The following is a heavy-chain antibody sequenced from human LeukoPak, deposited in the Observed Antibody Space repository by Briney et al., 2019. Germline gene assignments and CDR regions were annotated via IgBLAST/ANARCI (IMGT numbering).Heavy chain of an antibody. CDR3: ARDPLAYCGGDCYRLYAFDI. J-gene: IGHJ3*02. V-gene: IGHV1-69*13. Sequence: SVKVSCKASGGAFSSYAISWVRQVPGQGLEWMGGIIPIFGTANYAQKFQGRVTITADESTSTAYMELSSLRSEDTAVYYCARDPLAYCGGDCYRLYAFDIWGQGTMVTVSS. CDR1: GGAFSSYA. CDR2: IIPIFGTA. D-gene: IGHD2-21*01.